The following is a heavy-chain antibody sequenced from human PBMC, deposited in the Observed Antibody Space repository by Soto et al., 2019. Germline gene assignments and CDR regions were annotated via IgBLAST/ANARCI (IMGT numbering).Heavy chain of an antibody. J-gene: IGHJ5*02. CDR1: GYSFTSYW. Sequence: CTGSGYSFTSYWIGWVRQMPGKGLEWMGIIYPGDPDTRYSPSFQGQVTISADKSISTAYLQWSSLKASDTAMYYCARQGQLGPGWFDPWGQGTLVTVSS. D-gene: IGHD6-13*01. CDR3: ARQGQLGPGWFDP. V-gene: IGHV5-51*01. CDR2: IYPGDPDT.